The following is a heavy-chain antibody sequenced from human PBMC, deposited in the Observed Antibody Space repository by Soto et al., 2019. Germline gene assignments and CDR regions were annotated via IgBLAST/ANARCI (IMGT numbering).Heavy chain of an antibody. D-gene: IGHD3-22*01. Sequence: PGGSLRLSCAASGFTFSNAWMSWVRQAPGKGLEWVGRIKSKTDGGTTDYAAPVKGRFTISRDDSKNTLYLQMNSLKTEDTAVYYCTTDITMIVVDQWAIYYYYGMDVWGQGTTVTVSS. J-gene: IGHJ6*02. CDR1: GFTFSNAW. CDR3: TTDITMIVVDQWAIYYYYGMDV. CDR2: IKSKTDGGTT. V-gene: IGHV3-15*01.